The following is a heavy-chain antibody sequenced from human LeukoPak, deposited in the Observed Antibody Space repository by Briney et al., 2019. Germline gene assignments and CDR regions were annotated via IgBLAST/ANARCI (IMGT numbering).Heavy chain of an antibody. D-gene: IGHD2-2*01. CDR1: GGSISSGSYY. CDR3: ARAGGYRSSTSCQNWFDP. CDR2: IYTSGST. Sequence: SETLSLTCTVSGGSISSGSYYWSWIRQPAGKGLEWIWRIYTSGSTNYNPSLKSRVTISVGTSKNQFSLKLSPVTAADTAVYYCARAGGYRSSTSCQNWFDPWGQGTLVTVSS. J-gene: IGHJ5*02. V-gene: IGHV4-61*02.